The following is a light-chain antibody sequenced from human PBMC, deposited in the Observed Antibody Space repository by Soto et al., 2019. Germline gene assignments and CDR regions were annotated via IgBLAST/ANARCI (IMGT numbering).Light chain of an antibody. CDR3: QQRSNCSVLT. J-gene: IGKJ3*01. V-gene: IGKV3-11*01. CDR2: DAS. Sequence: EIVLTQSPATLSLCPGERATLSCRASQSVSSYLAWYQQKPGQAPRLLIYDASNRATGIPARFSGSGSGTDFTLTISSLEPEDFAVYYWQQRSNCSVLTFGPGTKVDIK. CDR1: QSVSSY.